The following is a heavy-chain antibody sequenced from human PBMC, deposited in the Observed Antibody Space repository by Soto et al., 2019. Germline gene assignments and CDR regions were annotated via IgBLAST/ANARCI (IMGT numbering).Heavy chain of an antibody. CDR3: AKGGGYVGWFDP. D-gene: IGHD3-16*01. CDR2: INPSGGST. CDR1: GYTFTSYY. J-gene: IGHJ5*02. Sequence: QVQLVQSGAEVKKPGASVKVSCKASGYTFTSYYMHWVRQAPGQGLEWMGIINPSGGSTSYAQKFQGRVTMTRDTSTSTGYMELSSLRAEDTAVYYCAKGGGYVGWFDPWGQGTLVTVSS. V-gene: IGHV1-46*01.